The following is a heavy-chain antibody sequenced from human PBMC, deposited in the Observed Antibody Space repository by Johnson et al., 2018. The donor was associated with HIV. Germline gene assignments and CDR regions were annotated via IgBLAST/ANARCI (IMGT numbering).Heavy chain of an antibody. CDR3: AREDSAVDI. CDR2: IYSGGST. CDR1: WFTVSSNY. J-gene: IGHJ3*02. V-gene: IGHV3-53*02. Sequence: VRLVETGVGLIQPGGSLRLSCAASWFTVSSNYMSWVRQAPGKGLEWVSVIYSGGSTYYADSVKGRFTISRDNSKNTLYLQMNSLRAEDTAVYYCAREDSAVDIWGQGTMVTGSS.